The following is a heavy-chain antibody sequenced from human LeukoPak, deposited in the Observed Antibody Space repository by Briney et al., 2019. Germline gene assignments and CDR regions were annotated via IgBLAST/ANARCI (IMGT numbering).Heavy chain of an antibody. D-gene: IGHD3-22*01. CDR2: ISGSGGST. V-gene: IGHV3-23*01. CDR3: ARMVTMIVVVITNYFDY. Sequence: PGGSLRLSCAASGFTFSSYAMSWVRQAPGKGLEWVSAISGSGGSTYYAGSVKGRFTISRDNSKNTLYLQMNSLRAEDTAVYYCARMVTMIVVVITNYFDYWGQGTLVTVSS. CDR1: GFTFSSYA. J-gene: IGHJ4*02.